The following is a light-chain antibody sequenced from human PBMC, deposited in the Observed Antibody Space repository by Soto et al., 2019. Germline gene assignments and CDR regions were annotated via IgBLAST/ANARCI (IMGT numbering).Light chain of an antibody. Sequence: QSALTQPPSASGSPGQSVTISCTGTSSDVGGYNYVSWYQQHPGNAPKGMIYKVSERPSGVPDCFSGSKSGNTASLTVSGLQDEDEADYYCSSYSGRFHWVFGGGTQLTVL. CDR1: SSDVGGYNY. CDR3: SSYSGRFHWV. V-gene: IGLV2-8*01. CDR2: KVS. J-gene: IGLJ7*01.